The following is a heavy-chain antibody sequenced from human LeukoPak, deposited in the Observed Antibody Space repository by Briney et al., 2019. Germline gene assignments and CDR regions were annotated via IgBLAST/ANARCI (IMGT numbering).Heavy chain of an antibody. V-gene: IGHV4-39*07. Sequence: SETLSLTCTVSGGSITSNSYYWGWIRQPPGKGLEWIGSIYYSGSTYYNPSLKSRVTISVDTSKNQFSLKLSSVAAADTAVYYCARSPGSSWYPVGPSGPQYYFDYWGQGTLVTVSS. D-gene: IGHD6-13*01. CDR1: GGSITSNSYY. CDR3: ARSPGSSWYPVGPSGPQYYFDY. J-gene: IGHJ4*02. CDR2: IYYSGST.